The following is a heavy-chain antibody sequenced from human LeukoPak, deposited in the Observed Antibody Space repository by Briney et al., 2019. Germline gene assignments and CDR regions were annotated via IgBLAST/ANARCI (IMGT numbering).Heavy chain of an antibody. D-gene: IGHD5-24*01. CDR2: IYYSGST. CDR1: GGSISSGGYY. CDR3: ARTWLQDRDAFDI. Sequence: SETLSRTCTVSGGSISSGGYYWSWIRQHPGKGLEWIGYIYYSGSTYYNPSLKSRVTISVDTSKNQFSLKLSSVTAADTAVYYCARTWLQDRDAFDIWGQGTMDTVSS. V-gene: IGHV4-31*03. J-gene: IGHJ3*02.